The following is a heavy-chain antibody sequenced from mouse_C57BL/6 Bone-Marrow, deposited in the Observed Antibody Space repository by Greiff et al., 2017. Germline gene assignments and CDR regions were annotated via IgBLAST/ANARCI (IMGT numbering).Heavy chain of an antibody. D-gene: IGHD2-2*01. CDR3: ARRGVWLLPFAY. CDR1: GFSLTSYG. J-gene: IGHJ3*01. CDR2: IWSGGST. Sequence: QVQLKESGPGLVQPSQSVSITCTVSGFSLTSYGVHWVRQSPGKGLEWLGVIWSGGSTDYNAAFISRLSISKANSKSQFFFKMNSLQADDTAIYYCARRGVWLLPFAYWGQGTLVTVSA. V-gene: IGHV2-2*01.